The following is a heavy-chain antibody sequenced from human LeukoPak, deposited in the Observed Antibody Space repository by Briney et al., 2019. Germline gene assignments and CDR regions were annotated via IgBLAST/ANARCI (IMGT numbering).Heavy chain of an antibody. CDR3: ARDMTAVAGTGDNWFDP. J-gene: IGHJ5*02. V-gene: IGHV4-39*07. D-gene: IGHD6-19*01. Sequence: PSETLSLTCTVSGGSISSSSYYWGWIRQPPGKGLEWIGSIYYSGSTYYNPSLKSRVTISVDTSKNQFSLKLSSVTAADTAVYYCARDMTAVAGTGDNWFDPWGQGTLVTVSS. CDR1: GGSISSSSYY. CDR2: IYYSGST.